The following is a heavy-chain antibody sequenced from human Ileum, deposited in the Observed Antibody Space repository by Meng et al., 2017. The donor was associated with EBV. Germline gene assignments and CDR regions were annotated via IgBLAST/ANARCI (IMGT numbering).Heavy chain of an antibody. D-gene: IGHD2/OR15-2a*01. CDR1: GYSFTSYA. J-gene: IGHJ5*02. V-gene: IGHV7-4-1*02. Sequence: QVQLVQSGSELXXXXXSVKVSCKASGYSFTSYAMNWVRQAPGQGLEWMGWINTTTGNPTYAQGFTGRFVFSLDTSVSTAYLQISSLRAEDTAVYYCARGGNFDPWGQGTLVTVSS. CDR2: INTTTGNP. CDR3: ARGGNFDP.